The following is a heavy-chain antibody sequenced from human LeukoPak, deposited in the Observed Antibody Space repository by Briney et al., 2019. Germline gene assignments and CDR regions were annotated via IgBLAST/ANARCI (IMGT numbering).Heavy chain of an antibody. J-gene: IGHJ4*02. V-gene: IGHV1-2*02. D-gene: IGHD6-19*01. CDR1: GYTFTGYY. Sequence: ASVKVSCKASGYTFTGYYMHWVRQAPGQGLEWMGWINPNSGGTNYAQKFQGRVTMTRDTSISTVYMELSRLRSDDTAVYYCARDRYSSGWYVDYWGQGTLVTVSS. CDR2: INPNSGGT. CDR3: ARDRYSSGWYVDY.